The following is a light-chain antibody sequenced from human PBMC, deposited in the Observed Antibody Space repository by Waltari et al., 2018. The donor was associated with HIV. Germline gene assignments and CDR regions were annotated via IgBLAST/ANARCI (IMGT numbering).Light chain of an antibody. CDR1: QSIDTS. CDR2: RES. V-gene: IGKV1-5*03. CDR3: QNYRRYPFT. J-gene: IGKJ3*01. Sequence: DIQMTQSPSTLSASVGDRVTITCRASQSIDTSLAWYQQKPGKAPKVLMYRESGLEIGVPSRFRGSGSGTEFTLTITSLQTDYFATYYCQNYRRYPFTFGPGTKVDIK.